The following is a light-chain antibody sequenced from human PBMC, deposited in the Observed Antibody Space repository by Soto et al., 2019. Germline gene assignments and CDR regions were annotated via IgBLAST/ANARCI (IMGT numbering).Light chain of an antibody. CDR2: NNN. V-gene: IGLV1-44*01. CDR3: AAWADSLNGLV. J-gene: IGLJ1*01. CDR1: SSNIGSNT. Sequence: QSVLTQPPSASGTPGQRVTMSCSGSSSNIGSNTVNWYQQLPGTAPKLLIYNNNQRPSGVPDRFSGSKSGTSASLAISGRQSEDEADYYCAAWADSLNGLVFGTGTKLTVL.